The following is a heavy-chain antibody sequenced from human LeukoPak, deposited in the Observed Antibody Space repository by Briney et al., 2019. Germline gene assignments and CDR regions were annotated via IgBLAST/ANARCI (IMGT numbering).Heavy chain of an antibody. V-gene: IGHV1-69*13. CDR1: GGTFSSYA. D-gene: IGHD4-11*01. J-gene: IGHJ4*02. CDR2: INPIFGTA. Sequence: SVKVSCKASGGTFSSYAISWVRQAPGQGLEWMGGINPIFGTANYAQKFQGRVTITADESTSTAYMELSSLRSEDTAVYYCARATVTTYFWDYWGQGTLVTVSS. CDR3: ARATVTTYFWDY.